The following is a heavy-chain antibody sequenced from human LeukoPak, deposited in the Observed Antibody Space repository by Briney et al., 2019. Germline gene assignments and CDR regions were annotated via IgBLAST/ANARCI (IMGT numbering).Heavy chain of an antibody. V-gene: IGHV7-4-1*02. D-gene: IGHD6-13*01. CDR2: INTNTGNA. J-gene: IGHJ4*02. CDR3: AIPRMAAAGPAFDC. CDR1: GYTFTSYA. Sequence: ASVKVSCKASGYTFTSYAMNWVRQAPGQGLEWMGWINTNTGNATYAQGFQGRVAISLDTSVSTAYMQLSSLKSDDTAVYYCAIPRMAAAGPAFDCWGQGTLVTVSS.